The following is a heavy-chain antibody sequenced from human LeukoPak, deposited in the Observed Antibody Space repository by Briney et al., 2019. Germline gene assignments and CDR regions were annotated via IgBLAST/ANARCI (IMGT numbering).Heavy chain of an antibody. Sequence: GGSLRLSCAASGFTVSNNYVSWVRQAPGKGLEWVSGISGSGGSTYYADSVKGRFTFSRDNSKNMVYLQMNSLRAEDTAVYYCVKVEDSSSWYRAFDIWGQGTMVTVSS. D-gene: IGHD6-13*01. V-gene: IGHV3-23*01. CDR2: ISGSGGST. CDR1: GFTVSNNY. CDR3: VKVEDSSSWYRAFDI. J-gene: IGHJ3*02.